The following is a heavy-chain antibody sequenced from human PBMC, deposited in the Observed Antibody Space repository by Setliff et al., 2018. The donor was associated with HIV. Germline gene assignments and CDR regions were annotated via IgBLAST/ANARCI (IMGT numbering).Heavy chain of an antibody. Sequence: ASVTVSCKASGYIFTDYYIHWVRQAPGQGLEWMGWINPNGGYTNDAQKFLGRVTMTQDTSFTTAYLELSRLGSYDTAVYYCAADNYNCNSFDSWGQGSLVTVSS. CDR2: INPNGGYT. CDR3: AADNYNCNSFDS. CDR1: GYIFTDYY. D-gene: IGHD3-3*01. J-gene: IGHJ4*02. V-gene: IGHV1-2*02.